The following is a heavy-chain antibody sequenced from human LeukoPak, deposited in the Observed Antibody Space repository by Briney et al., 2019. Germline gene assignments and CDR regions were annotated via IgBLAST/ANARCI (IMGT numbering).Heavy chain of an antibody. CDR3: ARAPHSALSGYYYMDV. D-gene: IGHD6-6*01. J-gene: IGHJ6*03. V-gene: IGHV4-34*01. CDR1: GGSFSGYY. CDR2: INHSGST. Sequence: SETLSLTCAVYGGSFSGYYWSWIRQPPGKGLEWIGEINHSGSTNYNPSLKSRVTISVDTSKNQFSLKLSSVTAADTTVYYCARAPHSALSGYYYMDVWGKGTTVTVSS.